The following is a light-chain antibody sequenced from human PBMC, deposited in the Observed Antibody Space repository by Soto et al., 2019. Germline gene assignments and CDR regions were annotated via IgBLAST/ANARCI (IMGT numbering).Light chain of an antibody. CDR2: DVS. CDR1: SSDIGDSNY. V-gene: IGLV2-14*03. Sequence: QSVLTQPASVSGSPGQSITISCTGTSSDIGDSNYVSWYQQHPGKAPKLVIYDVSNRPSGVSNRFSGSKSANTASLTISGLQAEDEADYYCSSFRSSNTSYAFGTGTKSPS. J-gene: IGLJ1*01. CDR3: SSFRSSNTSYA.